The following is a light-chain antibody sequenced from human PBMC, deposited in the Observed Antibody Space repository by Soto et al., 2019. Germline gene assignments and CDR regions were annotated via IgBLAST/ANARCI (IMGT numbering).Light chain of an antibody. CDR1: QAISDY. Sequence: DIQMTQSPSSLSASVGDKVTITCRASQAISDYVAWYQQKPGQVPKLLIYAASTLQSGVPSRFSGSGSGTDFTLTISSLQPEDVATYYCQKYNGDSRTFGQGTKVDIK. CDR3: QKYNGDSRT. V-gene: IGKV1-27*01. J-gene: IGKJ1*01. CDR2: AAS.